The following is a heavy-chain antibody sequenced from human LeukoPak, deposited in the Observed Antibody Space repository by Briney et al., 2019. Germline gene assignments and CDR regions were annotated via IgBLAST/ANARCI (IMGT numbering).Heavy chain of an antibody. CDR3: ARAELYYYYMDV. Sequence: SETLSLICTVSGGSISPYYWSWIRQPPGKGLEWIGYIYYSGNTNYNPSLKSRVTISLDTSKNQFSLKLSSVTAADTAVYYCARAELYYYYMDVWGKGTTVTVSS. J-gene: IGHJ6*03. V-gene: IGHV4-59*01. CDR2: IYYSGNT. CDR1: GGSISPYY. D-gene: IGHD1-7*01.